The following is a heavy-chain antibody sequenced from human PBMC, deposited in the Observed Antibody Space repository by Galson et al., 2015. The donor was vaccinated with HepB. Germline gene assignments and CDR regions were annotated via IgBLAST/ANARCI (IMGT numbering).Heavy chain of an antibody. CDR2: IYWDDDK. CDR3: AHRVRYYGSGSYGLDI. J-gene: IGHJ3*02. V-gene: IGHV2-5*02. CDR1: GFSLSTTEVG. Sequence: PALVKPTQTLTLTCTFSGFSLSTTEVGVGWIRQPPGKALEWLAIIYWDDDKRYSPSLKSRLTITKDTSKNQVVLTMTNMDPVDTATYYCAHRVRYYGSGSYGLDIWGQGIMVTVSS. D-gene: IGHD3-10*01.